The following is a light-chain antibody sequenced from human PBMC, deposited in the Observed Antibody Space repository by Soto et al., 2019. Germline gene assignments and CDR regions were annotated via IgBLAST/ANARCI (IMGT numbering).Light chain of an antibody. CDR2: RAS. J-gene: IGKJ1*01. Sequence: DIEVTQSPSSLSASVVDRVTITCRASQSISVWLAWYQQQPRKAPKLLIYRASRLESGVPSRFSGSGSGTEFTLTISSLQPDDFATYYCQQHQSYSTFGQGTKVDIK. CDR1: QSISVW. CDR3: QQHQSYST. V-gene: IGKV1-5*03.